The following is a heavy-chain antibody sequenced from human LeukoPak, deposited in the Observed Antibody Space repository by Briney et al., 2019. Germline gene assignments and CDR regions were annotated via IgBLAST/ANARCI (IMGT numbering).Heavy chain of an antibody. V-gene: IGHV1-8*01. CDR1: GYTFTSYD. CDR3: ARVVTPRYCSTTSCYWKGWVDP. J-gene: IGHJ5*02. CDR2: MNPNSGNT. D-gene: IGHD2-2*01. Sequence: ASVKVSCKASGYTFTSYDINWVRQATGQGLEWMGWMNPNSGNTGYAQKFQGRVTITADESTSTAYMELSSLRSEDTAVYYCARVVTPRYCSTTSCYWKGWVDPWGQGTLVTVSS.